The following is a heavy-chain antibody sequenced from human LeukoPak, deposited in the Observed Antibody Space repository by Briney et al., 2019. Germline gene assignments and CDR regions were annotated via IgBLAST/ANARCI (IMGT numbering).Heavy chain of an antibody. D-gene: IGHD6-19*01. V-gene: IGHV3-48*03. CDR1: GFTFSSYE. CDR2: ISSSGSTI. J-gene: IGHJ4*02. CDR3: ARVASSGWYVIGYFDY. Sequence: GGSLRLSCAASGFTFSSYEMNWVRQAPGKGLEWVSYISSSGSTIYYADSVKGRFTISRDNAKSSLYLQMNGLRAEDTAVYYCARVASSGWYVIGYFDYWGQGTLVTVSS.